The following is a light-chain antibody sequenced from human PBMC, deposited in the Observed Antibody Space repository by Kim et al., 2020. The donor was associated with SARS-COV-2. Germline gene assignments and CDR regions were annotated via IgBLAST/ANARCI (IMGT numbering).Light chain of an antibody. CDR3: QQNGSVPRT. V-gene: IGKV3-20*01. CDR2: GAS. J-gene: IGKJ1*01. CDR1: QSVSSSY. Sequence: EIVLTQSPGTLSLSPGERATLACRASQSVSSSYLAWYQQKPVQAPRLIVDGASSRATVIPDRFSGSGAGTDFTLTISRLEPEDFAVYCCQQNGSVPRTFGEGTKVDIK.